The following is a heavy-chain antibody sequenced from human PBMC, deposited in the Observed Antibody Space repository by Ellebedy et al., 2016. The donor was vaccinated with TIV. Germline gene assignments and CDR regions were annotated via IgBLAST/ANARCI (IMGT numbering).Heavy chain of an antibody. D-gene: IGHD3-10*01. V-gene: IGHV4-39*01. CDR3: ARPIFSGTSYYYYGMDV. CDR1: GGSISSSSYY. CDR2: IYYSGST. J-gene: IGHJ6*02. Sequence: SETLSPTXTVSGGSISSSSYYWGWIRQPPGKGLEWIGSIYYSGSTYYNPSLKSRVTISVDTSKNQFSLKLSSVTAADTAVYYCARPIFSGTSYYYYGMDVWGQGTTVTVSS.